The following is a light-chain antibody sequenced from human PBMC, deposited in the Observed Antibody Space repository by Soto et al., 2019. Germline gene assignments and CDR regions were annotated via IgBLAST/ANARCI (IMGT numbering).Light chain of an antibody. Sequence: QSALTQPRSVSGSPGQSVTISCTGTSCDVGAYNYVSWYQQHPGKVPKLMIYDVSRRPSGVPDRFSGSKSGNTASLTISGLQADDEADYYCCSYAGSYTLVFGGGTKLTVL. CDR3: CSYAGSYTLV. V-gene: IGLV2-11*01. CDR2: DVS. J-gene: IGLJ3*02. CDR1: SCDVGAYNY.